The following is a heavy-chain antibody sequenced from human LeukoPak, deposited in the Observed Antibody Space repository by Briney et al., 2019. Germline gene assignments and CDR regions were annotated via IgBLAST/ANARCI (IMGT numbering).Heavy chain of an antibody. CDR2: IKPDGSEK. V-gene: IGHV3-7*01. CDR3: VRGGTYWTVS. J-gene: IGHJ5*01. CDR1: GFVFSASY. Sequence: GGSLRLSCAASGFVFSASYMSWVRKAPGKGLEWVATIKPDGSEKYQVDSVSGRFTISRDNTNDSLFLQMNSLRVDDTAVYYCVRGGTYWTVSWGQGTLVNVS.